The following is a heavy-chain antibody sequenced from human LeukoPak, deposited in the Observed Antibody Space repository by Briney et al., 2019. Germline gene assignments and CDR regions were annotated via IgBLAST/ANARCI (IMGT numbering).Heavy chain of an antibody. CDR3: AREGGKYDTSGHYQAYDAFDI. Sequence: GGTLRLSCAVSGFTFTNYWMSWVRQAPGPGLDLVANINQDGSEKYYVDSVKGRLTIYRDNAKKSLYLQMSSMRAGDTAVYYCAREGGKYDTSGHYQAYDAFDIWGQGTVVTVSS. CDR2: INQDGSEK. CDR1: GFTFTNYW. J-gene: IGHJ3*02. D-gene: IGHD3-22*01. V-gene: IGHV3-7*05.